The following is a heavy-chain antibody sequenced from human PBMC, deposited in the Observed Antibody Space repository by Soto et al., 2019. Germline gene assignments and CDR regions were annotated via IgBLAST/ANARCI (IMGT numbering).Heavy chain of an antibody. CDR2: IYYSGST. CDR1: GGSISSYY. D-gene: IGHD3-10*01. CDR3: ARGPPYGSGSYNYYYYMDV. V-gene: IGHV4-59*07. J-gene: IGHJ6*03. Sequence: PSDTLSLTCTVSGGSISSYYWSWIRQPPGKGLEWIGYIYYSGSTNYNPSLKSRVTISVDTSKNQFSLKLSSVTAADTAVYYCARGPPYGSGSYNYYYYMDVWGKGTTVTVS.